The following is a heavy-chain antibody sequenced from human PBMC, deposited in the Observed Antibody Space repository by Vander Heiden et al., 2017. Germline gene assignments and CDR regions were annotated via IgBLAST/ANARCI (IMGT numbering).Heavy chain of an antibody. Sequence: QVQLVQSGAEVTKPGSSLKVSCKASEGTFGSYAISWVRQAPGQGLEWMGGIIPIFGTANYAQKFQGRVTITADESTSTAYMELSSLRSEDTAVYYCARDLGIVGAAGLDYWGQGTLVTVSS. CDR3: ARDLGIVGAAGLDY. J-gene: IGHJ4*02. CDR2: IIPIFGTA. V-gene: IGHV1-69*01. CDR1: EGTFGSYA. D-gene: IGHD1-26*01.